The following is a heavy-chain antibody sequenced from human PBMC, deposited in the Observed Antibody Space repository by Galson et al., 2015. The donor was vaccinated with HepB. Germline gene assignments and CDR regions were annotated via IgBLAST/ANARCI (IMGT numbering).Heavy chain of an antibody. V-gene: IGHV4-39*01. CDR3: ASNDYGDNDYYYYGMDV. CDR2: IYYSGST. CDR1: GGSISSSSYY. Sequence: ETLSLTCTVSGGSISSSSYYWGWIRQPPGKGLEWIGSIYYSGSTYYNPSLKSRVTISVDTSKNQFSLKLSSVTAADTAVYYCASNDYGDNDYYYYGMDVWGQGTTVTVSS. J-gene: IGHJ6*02. D-gene: IGHD4-23*01.